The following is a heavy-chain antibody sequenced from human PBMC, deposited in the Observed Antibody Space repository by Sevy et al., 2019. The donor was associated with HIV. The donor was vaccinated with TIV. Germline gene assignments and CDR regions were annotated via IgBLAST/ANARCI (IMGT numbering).Heavy chain of an antibody. CDR3: AVSLWFGELSDNDAFDI. D-gene: IGHD3-10*01. V-gene: IGHV3-72*01. J-gene: IGHJ3*02. Sequence: GGSLRLSCAASGFTFSDHYMDWVRQAPGKGLEWVGRTRNKANSYTTEYAAFVKGRFTISRDDSKNSMYLQMNSLKTEDTAVYYCAVSLWFGELSDNDAFDIWGQGTMVTVSS. CDR2: TRNKANSYTT. CDR1: GFTFSDHY.